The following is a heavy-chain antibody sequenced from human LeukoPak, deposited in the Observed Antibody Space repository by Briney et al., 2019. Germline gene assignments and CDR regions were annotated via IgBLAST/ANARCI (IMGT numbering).Heavy chain of an antibody. CDR2: ISYDGSSK. CDR1: GFTFSSYG. V-gene: IGHV3-30*03. D-gene: IGHD4-17*01. Sequence: PGRSLRLSCAASGFTFSSYGMHWVRQAPGKGLEWVAVISYDGSSKYYADSVKGRFTIFRDNAKNTLYLQMNSLRAEGTALYYCARGLDGDYFWGQGTLVIVSS. J-gene: IGHJ4*02. CDR3: ARGLDGDYF.